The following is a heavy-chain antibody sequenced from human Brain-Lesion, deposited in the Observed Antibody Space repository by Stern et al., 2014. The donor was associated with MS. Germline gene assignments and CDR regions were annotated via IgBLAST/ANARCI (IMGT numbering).Heavy chain of an antibody. CDR2: IFPRDSNT. D-gene: IGHD5-12*01. Sequence: EVQLVQSGAEVKKPGESLKISCEASGYLFDDYWIGWVRQMSGRGLELVAIIFPRDSNTRYRPSVQGQVTISAAKSISTAYLQWSTLKASDPAMFYCARSPATPSGYDRFDYGGQGALVTVSS. J-gene: IGHJ4*02. CDR1: GYLFDDYW. CDR3: ARSPATPSGYDRFDY. V-gene: IGHV5-51*03.